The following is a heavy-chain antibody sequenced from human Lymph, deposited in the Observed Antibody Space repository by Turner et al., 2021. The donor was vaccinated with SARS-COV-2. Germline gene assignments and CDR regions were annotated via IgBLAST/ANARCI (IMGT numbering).Heavy chain of an antibody. Sequence: QLQLQEAGPGLVKPSETLSLTCTVSGGSISSSSYYWGWIRQPPGKGLEWIGIIYYSGSTYYHPSPKNRVPITLGTSKNQFSLKVRSVTPADTAVYYCAGHAYCTNGLFYTGPDWDFDLWGRGPLVTVSS. CDR2: IYYSGST. D-gene: IGHD2-8*01. CDR3: AGHAYCTNGLFYTGPDWDFDL. V-gene: IGHV4-39*01. CDR1: GGSISSSSYY. J-gene: IGHJ2*01.